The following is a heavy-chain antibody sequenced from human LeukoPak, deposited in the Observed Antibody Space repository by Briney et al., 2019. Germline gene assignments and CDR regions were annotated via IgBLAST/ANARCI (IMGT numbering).Heavy chain of an antibody. Sequence: GGSLTLSCPASGFTFSSYWMHWVRQAQGKGLVWVSRINIDGTNSNYADSVKGRFTISRDNAKNAVYLQMNSLRVEDTAVYYCARASALATPPFAYWGQGTLVTVSS. CDR3: ARASALATPPFAY. J-gene: IGHJ4*02. CDR2: INIDGTNS. CDR1: GFTFSSYW. D-gene: IGHD5-12*01. V-gene: IGHV3-74*01.